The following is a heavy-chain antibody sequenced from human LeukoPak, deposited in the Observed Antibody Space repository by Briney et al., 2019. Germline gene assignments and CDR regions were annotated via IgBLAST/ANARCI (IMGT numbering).Heavy chain of an antibody. Sequence: SETLSLTCTVSGGSISSYYWSWVRQPPGVGLEWLGCIYYSGSTNYNPPLKSRVTISVDTSKDQFSLRLTSVTAADTAVYYCARSFLGDWYFDLWGRGTLVTVSS. CDR2: IYYSGST. J-gene: IGHJ2*01. CDR3: ARSFLGDWYFDL. D-gene: IGHD1-26*01. V-gene: IGHV4-59*01. CDR1: GGSISSYY.